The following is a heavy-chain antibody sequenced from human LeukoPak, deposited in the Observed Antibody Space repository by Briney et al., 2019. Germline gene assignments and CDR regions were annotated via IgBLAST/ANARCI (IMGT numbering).Heavy chain of an antibody. D-gene: IGHD4-11*01. CDR2: FDPEDGET. CDR1: GYTLTELS. Sequence: GASVKVSCKVSGYTLTELSMHWVRQAPGKGLEWMGGFDPEDGETIYAQKFQGRVTMTEDTSTDTAYMELSSLRSEDTAVYYCAVYYSRPSLDWYFDLWGRGTLVTVSS. V-gene: IGHV1-24*01. J-gene: IGHJ2*01. CDR3: AVYYSRPSLDWYFDL.